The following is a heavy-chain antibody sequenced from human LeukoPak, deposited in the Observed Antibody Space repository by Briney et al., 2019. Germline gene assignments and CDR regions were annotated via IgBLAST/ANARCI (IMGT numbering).Heavy chain of an antibody. D-gene: IGHD3-10*01. CDR3: ARGPLWFGQFYFDY. V-gene: IGHV1-18*01. Sequence: ASVKVSCKASDYTFTTYGISWVRQAPGQGLEWMGQISTYNGKTNYAQKLQGRVTMTTDTSTSTAYVELRSLRSDDTAVYYCARGPLWFGQFYFDYWGQGTLVTVSS. CDR1: DYTFTTYG. CDR2: ISTYNGKT. J-gene: IGHJ4*02.